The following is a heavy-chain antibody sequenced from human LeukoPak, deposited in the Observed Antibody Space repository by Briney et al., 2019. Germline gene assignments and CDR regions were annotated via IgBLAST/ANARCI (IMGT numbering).Heavy chain of an antibody. J-gene: IGHJ3*02. D-gene: IGHD3-22*01. V-gene: IGHV1-2*04. CDR3: ARRYSSGYLDAFDI. CDR2: INPNSGGT. CDR1: GYTFTVYY. Sequence: GASVKVSCKASGYTFTVYYMHWVQQAPGQGLEWMGWINPNSGGTNYAQKFQGWVTMTRDTSISTAYMELSRLRSDDTAVYYCARRYSSGYLDAFDIWGQGTMVTVSS.